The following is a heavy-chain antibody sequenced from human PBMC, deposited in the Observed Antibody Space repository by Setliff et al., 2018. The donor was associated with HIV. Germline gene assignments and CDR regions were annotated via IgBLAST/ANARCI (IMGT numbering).Heavy chain of an antibody. CDR3: ARRPGYCIGDSCSGYYTFDV. Sequence: SETLSLTCAVYGGSLSGYYWSWIRQPPGKGLEWIGEIDHRGNTFHNPSLESRLSISVDTSNNQFSLKLRSVTAADTALYYCARRPGYCIGDSCSGYYTFDVWGQGTVVTVSS. CDR1: GGSLSGYY. D-gene: IGHD2-15*01. CDR2: IDHRGNT. V-gene: IGHV4-34*01. J-gene: IGHJ3*01.